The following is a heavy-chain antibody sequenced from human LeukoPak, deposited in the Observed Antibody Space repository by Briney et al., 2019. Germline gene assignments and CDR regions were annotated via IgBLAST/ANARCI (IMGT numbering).Heavy chain of an antibody. V-gene: IGHV4-59*01. CDR2: IYYSGST. J-gene: IGHJ6*03. Sequence: SETLSLTCTVSGGSISSYYWSWIRQPPGKGLEWIGYIYYSGSTNYNPSLKSRVTISVDTSQNQFSLKLSSVTAADTAVYYCARDLYYYGSGKYYYYMDVWGKGTTVTVSS. CDR3: ARDLYYYGSGKYYYYMDV. D-gene: IGHD3-10*01. CDR1: GGSISSYY.